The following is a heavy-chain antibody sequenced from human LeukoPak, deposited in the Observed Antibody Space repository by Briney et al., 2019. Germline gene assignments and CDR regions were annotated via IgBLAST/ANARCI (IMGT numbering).Heavy chain of an antibody. J-gene: IGHJ4*02. Sequence: QTGGSLRLSCAASGFTVSSNYMSWVRQAPGKGLEWVSVIYSGGSTYYADSVKGRFTISRDNSKNTLYLQMNSLRAEDTAVYYCASSRYVPAAINYWGQGTLVTVSS. V-gene: IGHV3-53*01. D-gene: IGHD2-2*01. CDR1: GFTVSSNY. CDR3: ASSRYVPAAINY. CDR2: IYSGGST.